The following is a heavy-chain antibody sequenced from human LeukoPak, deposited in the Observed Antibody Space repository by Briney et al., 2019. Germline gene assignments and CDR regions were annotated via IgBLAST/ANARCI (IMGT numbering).Heavy chain of an antibody. CDR1: GHTFNSDG. D-gene: IGHD7-27*01. Sequence: ASVKVSCKPSGHTFNSDGVTWVRQAPGQGLEWLGWIHVHDGNTNYAQKFQDRLTMTTDTSTTIAYMELRSLTSDDTAVYYCARLGPSLYDFWGQGTLVTVSS. J-gene: IGHJ4*02. V-gene: IGHV1-18*01. CDR3: ARLGPSLYDF. CDR2: IHVHDGNT.